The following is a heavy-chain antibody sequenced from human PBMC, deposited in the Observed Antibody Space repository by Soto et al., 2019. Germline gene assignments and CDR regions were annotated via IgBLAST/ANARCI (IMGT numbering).Heavy chain of an antibody. CDR3: ARVSQLDY. V-gene: IGHV3-21*01. J-gene: IGHJ4*02. CDR1: GFTFSSYS. CDR2: ISSSSSYI. Sequence: PGGSLRLSCAASGFTFSSYSMNWVRQAPGKGLEWVSSISSSSSYIYCADSVKGRFTISRDNAKNSLYLQMYSLRAEDTAVYYCARVSQLDYWGQGTLVTVSS.